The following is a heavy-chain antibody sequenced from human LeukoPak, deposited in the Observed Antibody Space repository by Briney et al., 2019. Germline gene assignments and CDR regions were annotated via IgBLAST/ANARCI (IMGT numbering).Heavy chain of an antibody. CDR1: GGSFSGYY. J-gene: IGHJ4*02. V-gene: IGHV4-34*01. CDR2: INHSGST. Sequence: SETLSLTCAVCGGSFSGYYWSWIRQPPGKGLEWIGEINHSGSTNYNPSLKSRVTISVDTSKNQFSLKLSSVTAADTAVYYCARGRRPYDFDYWGQGTLVTVSS. CDR3: ARGRRPYDFDY. D-gene: IGHD2-2*01.